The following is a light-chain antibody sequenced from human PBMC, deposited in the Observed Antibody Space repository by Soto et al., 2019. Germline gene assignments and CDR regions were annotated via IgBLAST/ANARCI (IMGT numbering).Light chain of an antibody. CDR3: QQYNNWTQT. J-gene: IGKJ1*01. V-gene: IGKV3-15*01. Sequence: EIVITQSPATLSVSPGERATLSCRASQSVSSNLAWYRQKPGQAPRLLIYGASTRETGIPARFSGSGAGTEFTRPISSLQSEDVEVDYCQQYNNWTQTFGQGTKVDIK. CDR1: QSVSSN. CDR2: GAS.